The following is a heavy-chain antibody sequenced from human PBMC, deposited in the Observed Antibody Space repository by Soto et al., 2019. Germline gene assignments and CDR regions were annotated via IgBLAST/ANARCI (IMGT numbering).Heavy chain of an antibody. CDR1: GFTFSSYS. D-gene: IGHD3-9*01. J-gene: IGHJ4*02. V-gene: IGHV3-21*01. CDR3: ARDEDILTGFAY. CDR2: ISSSSSYI. Sequence: PGGSLRLSCAASGFTFSSYSMNWVRQAPGKGLEWVSSISSSSSYIYYADSVKGRFTISRDNAKNSLYLQMNSLRAEDTAVYYCARDEDILTGFAYWGQGTLVTVSS.